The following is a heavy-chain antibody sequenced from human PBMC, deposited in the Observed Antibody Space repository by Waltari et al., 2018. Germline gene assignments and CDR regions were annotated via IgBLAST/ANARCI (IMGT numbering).Heavy chain of an antibody. CDR1: GFTFGRYA. D-gene: IGHD1-1*01. V-gene: IGHV3-23*01. J-gene: IGHJ4*02. Sequence: EVQLLESGVALVQPGGSLRLSCAASGFTFGRYAMRWFGQAPGKGGEWGSGIGCVDGSTYYEDSVKGRFTISSDNSKNTLYLQMNSLRAEDTAVYYCARPSKLERQYWGQGTLVIVSS. CDR3: ARPSKLERQY. CDR2: IGCVDGST.